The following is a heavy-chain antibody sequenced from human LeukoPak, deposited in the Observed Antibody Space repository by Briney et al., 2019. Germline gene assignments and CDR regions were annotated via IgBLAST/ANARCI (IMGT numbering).Heavy chain of an antibody. CDR2: IYYSGST. CDR1: GGSISSYY. V-gene: IGHV4-59*01. CDR3: ARGGGFGFLEWPDYYYYYMDV. J-gene: IGHJ6*03. D-gene: IGHD3-3*01. Sequence: PSETLSLTCTVSGGSISSYYWSWIRQPPGKGLEWIGYIYYSGSTNYNPSLKSRVTISVDTSKNQFSLKLSSVTAADTAVYYCARGGGFGFLEWPDYYYYYMDVWGKGTTVTVSS.